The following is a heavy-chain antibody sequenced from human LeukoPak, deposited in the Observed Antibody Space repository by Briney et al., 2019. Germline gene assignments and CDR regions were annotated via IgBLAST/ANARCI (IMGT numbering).Heavy chain of an antibody. Sequence: PGGSLRLSCAASGFTFDDYAMHRVRQAPGKGLEWVSLISGDGGSTYYADSVKGRFTISRDNAKNSLYLQMNSLRAEDTAVYYCARGAAGVFDYWGQGTLVTVSS. CDR2: ISGDGGST. CDR3: ARGAAGVFDY. CDR1: GFTFDDYA. V-gene: IGHV3-43*02. D-gene: IGHD6-13*01. J-gene: IGHJ4*02.